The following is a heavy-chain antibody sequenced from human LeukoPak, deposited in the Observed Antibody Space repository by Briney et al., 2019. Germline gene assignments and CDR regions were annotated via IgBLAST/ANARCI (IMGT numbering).Heavy chain of an antibody. Sequence: PGGSLRLSCAASGFTFSSYAMSWVRQAPGKGLDWFSAMSGSGGSTYYLDSGKGGFTIPRDNSKTTLYLQMNSLRAEDTAVYYCAKDQELSPRYSGYDLRYWGQGTLVTVSS. CDR1: GFTFSSYA. CDR2: MSGSGGST. D-gene: IGHD5-12*01. CDR3: AKDQELSPRYSGYDLRY. J-gene: IGHJ4*02. V-gene: IGHV3-23*01.